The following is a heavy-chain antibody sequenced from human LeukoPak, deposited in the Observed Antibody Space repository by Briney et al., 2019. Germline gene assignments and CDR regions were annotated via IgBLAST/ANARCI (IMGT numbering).Heavy chain of an antibody. Sequence: GVSLLLSCAASGFTFSSYAMHWVRQAPGRGLEDVSAITSNGGSTYYANSVKGRFTISRDNSKNTLYLQMGSLRAEDMAVYYCARSYYDFWSPYSTWFDPWGQGTLVTVSS. CDR2: ITSNGGST. V-gene: IGHV3-64*01. D-gene: IGHD3-3*01. CDR3: ARSYYDFWSPYSTWFDP. J-gene: IGHJ5*02. CDR1: GFTFSSYA.